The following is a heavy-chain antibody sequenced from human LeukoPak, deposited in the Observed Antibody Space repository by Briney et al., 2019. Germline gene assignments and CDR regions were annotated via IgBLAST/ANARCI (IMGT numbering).Heavy chain of an antibody. J-gene: IGHJ6*02. CDR1: GYTFTSYG. CDR2: ISAYNGNT. CDR3: ALGSGSYYRYYYYGMDV. V-gene: IGHV1-18*01. Sequence: ASVKVSCKASGYTFTSYGISWVRQAPGQGLEWMGWISAYNGNTNYAQKPQGRVTMTTDTSTSTAYMELRSLRSDDTAVYYCALGSGSYYRYYYYGMDVWGQGTTVTVSS. D-gene: IGHD3-10*01.